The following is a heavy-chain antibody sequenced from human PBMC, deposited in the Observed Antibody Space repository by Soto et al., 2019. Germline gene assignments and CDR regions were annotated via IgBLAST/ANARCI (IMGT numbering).Heavy chain of an antibody. J-gene: IGHJ6*02. CDR2: ISAYNGNT. CDR1: GYTFTSYG. CDR3: ARWGDIVLVPAAQGGMDV. V-gene: IGHV1-18*01. D-gene: IGHD2-2*01. Sequence: QVQLVQSGAEVKKPGASVKVSCKASGYTFTSYGISWVRQAPGQGLEWMGWISAYNGNTNYAQKLQGRVTMTTDTSSSTAYMELMSLRSDDTAVDYCARWGDIVLVPAAQGGMDVWGQGTTVTVSS.